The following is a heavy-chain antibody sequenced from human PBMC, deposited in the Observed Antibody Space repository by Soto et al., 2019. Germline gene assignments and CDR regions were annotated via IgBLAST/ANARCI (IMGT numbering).Heavy chain of an antibody. Sequence: ASVKVSCKASGGTFSSYAISWVRQAPGQGLEWMGGIIPIFGTANYAQKFQGRVTITADKSTSTAYMELSSLRSEDTAVYYCARDHSGDYNYYYYYGMDVWGQGTTVTVSS. CDR3: ARDHSGDYNYYYYYGMDV. CDR1: GGTFSSYA. D-gene: IGHD4-17*01. J-gene: IGHJ6*02. V-gene: IGHV1-69*06. CDR2: IIPIFGTA.